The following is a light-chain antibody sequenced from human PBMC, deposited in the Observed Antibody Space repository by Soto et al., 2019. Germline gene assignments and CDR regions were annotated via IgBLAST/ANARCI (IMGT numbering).Light chain of an antibody. Sequence: DIQLTQSPSFLSASVGDRVTITCRASQGISSYLAWYQQKPGKAPKLLIYAASTLQSEVPSRFSGSGSGTEFTLTVSSLQPEDFATLYCPQCNIYPPALTFGGGTQVEIK. CDR2: AAS. CDR1: QGISSY. V-gene: IGKV1-9*01. CDR3: PQCNIYPPALT. J-gene: IGKJ4*01.